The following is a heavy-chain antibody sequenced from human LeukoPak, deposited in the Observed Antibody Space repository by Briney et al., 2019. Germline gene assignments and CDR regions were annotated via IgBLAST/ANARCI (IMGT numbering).Heavy chain of an antibody. CDR3: ARDNIAAAGAYYYYMDV. V-gene: IGHV3-33*01. CDR1: GFTFSSYG. Sequence: GGSLRLSCAASGFTFSSYGMHWVRQAPGKGLEWVAVIWYDGSNKYYADSVKGRFTISRDNSKNTLCLQMNSLRAEDTAVYYCARDNIAAAGAYYYYMDVWGKGTTVTVSS. CDR2: IWYDGSNK. D-gene: IGHD6-13*01. J-gene: IGHJ6*03.